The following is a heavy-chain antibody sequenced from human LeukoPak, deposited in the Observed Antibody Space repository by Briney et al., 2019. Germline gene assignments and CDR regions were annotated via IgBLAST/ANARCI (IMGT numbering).Heavy chain of an antibody. CDR2: IRYDGSNK. Sequence: GGSLRLSCAASGFTFSSYGMHWVRQAPGKGLEWVAFIRYDGSNKYYADSVKGRFTISRDNSKNTLYLQMNSLRAEDTAVYYCARMRGFLEWRDAFDIWGQGTMVTVSS. CDR1: GFTFSSYG. V-gene: IGHV3-30*02. D-gene: IGHD3-3*01. CDR3: ARMRGFLEWRDAFDI. J-gene: IGHJ3*02.